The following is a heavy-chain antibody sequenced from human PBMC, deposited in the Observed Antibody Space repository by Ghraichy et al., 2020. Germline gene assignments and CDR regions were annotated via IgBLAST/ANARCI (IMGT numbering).Heavy chain of an antibody. CDR3: ARVGDFSGTSCFLFTGARYCEL. V-gene: IGHV1-3*01. CDR2: INVGNGNT. Sequence: ASVKVSCKASGYTFTSYAMHWVRQAPGQRLEWMGWINVGNGNTKYSEKFQGRVTITRDTSASTAYMELSSLRSEDTAVYFCARVGDFSGTSCFLFTGARYCELWGRGTLVTVSS. D-gene: IGHD2-2*01. CDR1: GYTFTSYA. J-gene: IGHJ2*01.